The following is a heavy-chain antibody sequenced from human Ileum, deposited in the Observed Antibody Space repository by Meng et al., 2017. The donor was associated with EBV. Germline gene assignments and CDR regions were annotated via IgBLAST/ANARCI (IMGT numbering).Heavy chain of an antibody. V-gene: IGHV3-15*01. CDR2: GRINSNGSTS. Sequence: VQLRESGRGLVQPWQTLCLSCSVSGVTFTSAGMSWVRHSPGKGLEWVGRGRINSNGSTSYYAALMKGRSRISNEYSNNSLFLQMTSLKIEETAKYYGTAGKHCLVPWGQGTLVTVSS. D-gene: IGHD6-13*01. CDR3: TAGKHCLVP. CDR1: GVTFTSAG. J-gene: IGHJ5*02.